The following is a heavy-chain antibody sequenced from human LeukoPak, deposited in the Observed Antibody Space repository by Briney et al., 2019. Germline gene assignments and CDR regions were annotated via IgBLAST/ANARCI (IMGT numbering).Heavy chain of an antibody. D-gene: IGHD6-19*01. CDR1: GFTFSSYA. Sequence: GGSLRLSCAASGFTFSSYAMSWVRQAPGKGLEWVSAISGSGGSTYYADSVKGRFTISRDNSKNTLYLQMNSLRAEDTAVYYCAKGGSGWYPDYYYGMDVWAKGPRSPSPQ. CDR2: ISGSGGST. J-gene: IGHJ6*04. V-gene: IGHV3-23*01. CDR3: AKGGSGWYPDYYYGMDV.